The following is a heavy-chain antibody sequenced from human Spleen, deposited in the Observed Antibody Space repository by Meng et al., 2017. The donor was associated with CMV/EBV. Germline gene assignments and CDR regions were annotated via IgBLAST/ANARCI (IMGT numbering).Heavy chain of an antibody. CDR2: IYSSGTTR. D-gene: IGHD3-16*01. V-gene: IGHV3-11*01. Sequence: GESLKISCAASGFTLDDYCMSWVRQAPGKGLEWVSYIYSSGTTRYYADSVKGRFTISRDNARNSLYLQMNSLTVDHTAVYYCARDWGEEEGAFDIGGQGTLVTVSS. CDR3: ARDWGEEEGAFDI. J-gene: IGHJ3*02. CDR1: GFTLDDYC.